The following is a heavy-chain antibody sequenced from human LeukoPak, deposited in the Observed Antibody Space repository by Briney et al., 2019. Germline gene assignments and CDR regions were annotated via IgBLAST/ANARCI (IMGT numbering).Heavy chain of an antibody. V-gene: IGHV3-23*01. CDR3: ATPSGTYYNGPEYFDY. Sequence: PGGSLRLSCAASGFTFSAYAMNWVRQAPGKGLEWVSSISGSGVSTYYADSVKGRFTFIRDNSKNTLYLRMNSLRAEDTAVYYCATPSGTYYNGPEYFDYWGQGTLVTVSS. J-gene: IGHJ4*02. CDR1: GFTFSAYA. D-gene: IGHD3-10*01. CDR2: ISGSGVST.